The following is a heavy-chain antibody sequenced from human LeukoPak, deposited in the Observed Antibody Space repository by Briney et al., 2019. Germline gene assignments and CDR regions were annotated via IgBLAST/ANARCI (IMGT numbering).Heavy chain of an antibody. CDR1: GFNFSTYE. CDR3: ARDKALNC. V-gene: IGHV3-48*03. Sequence: GGSLRLSCAGSGFNFSTYEMNWVRQAPGKGLEWLSYISSRGSSIYYADSVKGRFTISRGNAKNSLFLQMNSLRAEDTAVYFCARDKALNCWGQGTPVTVSS. CDR2: ISSRGSSI. J-gene: IGHJ4*02.